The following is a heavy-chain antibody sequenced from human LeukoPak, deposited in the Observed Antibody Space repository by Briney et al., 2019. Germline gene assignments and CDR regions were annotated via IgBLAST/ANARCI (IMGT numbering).Heavy chain of an antibody. CDR3: ARDKGVVVTAIGYFDY. J-gene: IGHJ4*02. D-gene: IGHD2-21*02. CDR2: TWYDGSNK. CDR1: GFTFSSYG. Sequence: GGSLRLSCAASGFTFSSYGMHWVRQAPGKGLEWVAVTWYDGSNKYYADSVKGRFTISRDSSKNTLYLQMNSLRAEDTAVYYCARDKGVVVTAIGYFDYWGQGTLVTVSS. V-gene: IGHV3-33*01.